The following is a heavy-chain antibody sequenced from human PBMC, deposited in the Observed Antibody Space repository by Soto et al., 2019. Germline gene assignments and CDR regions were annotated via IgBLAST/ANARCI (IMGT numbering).Heavy chain of an antibody. J-gene: IGHJ6*02. CDR2: IFYTGST. CDR1: GGSISSYY. V-gene: IGHV4-59*01. CDR3: ARDKGRYDSGMDV. Sequence: SETLSLTCTVSGGSISSYYWSWIRQPPGKGLEWIGYIFYTGSTKYNPPLKSRVTISVDRSRNHFSLNLSSVTAADTAVYYCARDKGRYDSGMDVWGQGTTVTVSS. D-gene: IGHD3-9*01.